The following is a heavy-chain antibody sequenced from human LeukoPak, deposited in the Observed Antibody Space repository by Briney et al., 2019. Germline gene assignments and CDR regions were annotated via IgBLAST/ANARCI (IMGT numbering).Heavy chain of an antibody. J-gene: IGHJ4*02. CDR3: AKRGIVIRGILVIGYHQEAYHYDY. CDR1: GISLTNYA. D-gene: IGHD3-10*01. Sequence: GGSLRLSCVVSGISLTNYAMTWVRQAPGKGLEWVSYISERGGSTSYADSVKGRFAISRDTSLNTLYLQMTSLRAEDTAVYFCAKRGIVIRGILVIGYHQEAYHYDYWGQGVLVTVSS. CDR2: ISERGGST. V-gene: IGHV3-23*01.